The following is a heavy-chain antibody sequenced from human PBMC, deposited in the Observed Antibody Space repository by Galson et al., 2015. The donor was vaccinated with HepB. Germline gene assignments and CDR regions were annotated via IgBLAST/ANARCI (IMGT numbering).Heavy chain of an antibody. CDR1: GGTFSSYT. CDR3: ARDRWLQPDFDY. Sequence: SVKVSCKASGGTFSSYTISWVRQAPGQGLEWMGRIIPILGIANYAQKFQGRVTITADKSTSTAYMELSGLRSEDTAVYYCARDRWLQPDFDYWGQGTLVTVSS. V-gene: IGHV1-69*04. CDR2: IIPILGIA. D-gene: IGHD5-24*01. J-gene: IGHJ4*02.